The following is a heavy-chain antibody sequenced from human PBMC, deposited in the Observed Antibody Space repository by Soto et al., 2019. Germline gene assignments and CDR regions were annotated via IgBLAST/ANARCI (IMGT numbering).Heavy chain of an antibody. CDR2: INHSGST. CDR3: ARNLFDSRGYPPEV. Sequence: SETLSLTCAVYGGSLSGYFWSWVRQPPGKGLEWIGEINHSGSTNYNPSLKSRVTISVDTSKHQFSLSLSSVTAADTAVYYCARNLFDSRGYPPEVWGQGILVTVSS. D-gene: IGHD3-22*01. CDR1: GGSLSGYF. V-gene: IGHV4-34*01. J-gene: IGHJ4*02.